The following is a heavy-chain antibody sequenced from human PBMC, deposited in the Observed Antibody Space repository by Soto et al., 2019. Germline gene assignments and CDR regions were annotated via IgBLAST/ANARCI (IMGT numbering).Heavy chain of an antibody. Sequence: QVQLVQSGAEVKKPGSSVKVSCKASGGTFSTYSISWVRQASGQGLEWMGESLPIFGPSHYAQNFQGRVTLTAAVSTSTVYMYLSSLRSDDTAMYYRARGCRYPKSSFFSGMDVWGQGTTVTVSS. V-gene: IGHV1-69*01. J-gene: IGHJ6*02. CDR3: ARGCRYPKSSFFSGMDV. CDR2: SLPIFGPS. D-gene: IGHD1-20*01. CDR1: GGTFSTYS.